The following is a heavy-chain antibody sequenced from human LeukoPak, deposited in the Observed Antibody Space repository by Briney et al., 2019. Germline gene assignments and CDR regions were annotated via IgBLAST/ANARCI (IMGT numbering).Heavy chain of an antibody. J-gene: IGHJ4*02. CDR1: GGSISSYY. CDR3: ARGVYIAAAQYAY. V-gene: IGHV4-59*01. Sequence: SETLSLTCTVSGGSISSYYWSWLRQPPGKGREWIGYIYYSGTTNYNTSLKSRVTISVDTSKNQFPLKLSSVTAADTAVYDCARGVYIAAAQYAYWGQGTLVTVSS. CDR2: IYYSGTT. D-gene: IGHD6-13*01.